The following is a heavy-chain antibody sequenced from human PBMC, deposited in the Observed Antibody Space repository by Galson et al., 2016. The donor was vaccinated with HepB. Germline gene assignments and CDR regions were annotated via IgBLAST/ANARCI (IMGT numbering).Heavy chain of an antibody. J-gene: IGHJ4*02. CDR1: GFTFSSYA. V-gene: IGHV3-30-3*01. CDR2: ISYDRSNK. D-gene: IGHD3-16*02. Sequence: SLRLSCAASGFTFSSYAMHWVRQAPGKGLEWVAVISYDRSNKYYADSVKGRFTISRDNSKNTLYLQMNSLRTEDTAVYCCARTLYDYVWGSYRYPQGYWGQGTLVTVSS. CDR3: ARTLYDYVWGSYRYPQGY.